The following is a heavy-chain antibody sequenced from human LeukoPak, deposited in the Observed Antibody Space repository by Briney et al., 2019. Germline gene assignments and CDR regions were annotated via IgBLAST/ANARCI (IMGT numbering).Heavy chain of an antibody. CDR1: GFTFSSYS. CDR3: ARYGGNLRSNYYYGMDV. J-gene: IGHJ6*02. V-gene: IGHV3-48*02. D-gene: IGHD4-23*01. Sequence: PGGSLRLSCAASGFTFSSYSMNWVRQAPGKGLEWVSYISSSSSTIYYADSVKGRFTISRDNAKNSLYLQMNSLRDEDTAVYYCARYGGNLRSNYYYGMDVWGQETTVTVSS. CDR2: ISSSSSTI.